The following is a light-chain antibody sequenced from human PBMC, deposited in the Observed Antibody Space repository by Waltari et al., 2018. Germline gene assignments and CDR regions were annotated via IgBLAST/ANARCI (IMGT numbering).Light chain of an antibody. CDR2: DTS. V-gene: IGKV3-11*01. J-gene: IGKJ4*01. CDR1: QSVSYY. CDR3: QQRRNWPLT. Sequence: EIVLTQSPATLSLSPGERATLSCRASQSVSYYLAWYQQRPGQAPRLLIYDTSHRATGTPDRFSGSGSETDFTLTISSLEPEDFAVYYCQQRRNWPLTFGGGTKVEIK.